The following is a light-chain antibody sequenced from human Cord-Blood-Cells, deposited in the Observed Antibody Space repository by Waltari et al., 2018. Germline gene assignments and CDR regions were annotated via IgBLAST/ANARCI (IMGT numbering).Light chain of an antibody. CDR3: CSYAGSSTWV. Sequence: QSALTYPASVSGSPGQSITPPCTGTSSDVGCYNIVSWYQQHPGKAPKLMIYEGSKRPSGVSNRFSGSKSGNTASLTISGLQAEDEADYYCCSYAGSSTWVFGGGTKLTVL. CDR1: SSDVGCYNI. V-gene: IGLV2-23*01. CDR2: EGS. J-gene: IGLJ3*02.